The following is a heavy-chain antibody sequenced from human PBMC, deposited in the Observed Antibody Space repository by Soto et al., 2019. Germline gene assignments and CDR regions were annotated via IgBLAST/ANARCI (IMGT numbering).Heavy chain of an antibody. J-gene: IGHJ3*02. CDR2: ISSSSSYI. D-gene: IGHD1-26*01. CDR3: ARPRVGANIFGAFDI. V-gene: IGHV3-21*01. Sequence: WRSLRLSCSASVFTFSRYSMNCVRPAPRKGLEWVSSISSSSSYIYYADSVKGRFTISRDNAKNSLYLQMSSLRAEDTAVYYCARPRVGANIFGAFDIWGQGTMVTVSS. CDR1: VFTFSRYS.